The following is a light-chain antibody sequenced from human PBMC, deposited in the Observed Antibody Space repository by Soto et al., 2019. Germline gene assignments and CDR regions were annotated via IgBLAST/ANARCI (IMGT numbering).Light chain of an antibody. CDR3: QQYDNRPLT. CDR1: QDISNY. J-gene: IGKJ4*01. CDR2: DAS. V-gene: IGKV1-33*01. Sequence: DIQMTQSPSSLSASVADRVTSTCQASQDISNYLNWYQQKPGKAPKLLIYDASNLETGVPSRFSGSGSGTDFTFTISSLQPEDIATYYCQQYDNRPLTFGGGTKVDIK.